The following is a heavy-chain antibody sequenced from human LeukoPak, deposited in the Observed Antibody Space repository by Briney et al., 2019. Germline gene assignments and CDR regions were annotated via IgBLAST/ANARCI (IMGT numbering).Heavy chain of an antibody. V-gene: IGHV3-48*01. D-gene: IGHD6-13*01. CDR3: ARGASYSSSWATFDN. Sequence: GGSLRLSCVASGFGLSGSGMTWVCQAPGKGLEWISYISVSGGIIYYADSVRGRFTISRDNAKNSLFLQMNSLTVEDTAVYYCARGASYSSSWATFDNWGQGTLVTV. CDR1: GFGLSGSG. J-gene: IGHJ4*02. CDR2: ISVSGGII.